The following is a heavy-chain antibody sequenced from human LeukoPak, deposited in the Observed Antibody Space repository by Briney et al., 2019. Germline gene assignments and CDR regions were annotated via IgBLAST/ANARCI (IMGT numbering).Heavy chain of an antibody. J-gene: IGHJ4*02. V-gene: IGHV3-30-3*01. CDR1: GFTFDDYA. D-gene: IGHD6-13*01. Sequence: GGSLRLSCAASGFTFDDYAMHWVRQAPGKGLEWVAFISYGVTNKDYADSVKGRFTISRDNSKNTLYLQMNSLRPEDTAVYYCVGAAAALFDYWGQGTLVTVSS. CDR3: VGAAAALFDY. CDR2: ISYGVTNK.